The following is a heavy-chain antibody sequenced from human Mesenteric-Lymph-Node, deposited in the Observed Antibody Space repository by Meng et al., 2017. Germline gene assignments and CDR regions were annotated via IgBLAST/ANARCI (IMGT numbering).Heavy chain of an antibody. Sequence: AKRQESGPGLVKPSQPPSLTCPFSGGSISSGGFYWSWIRQHPGKGLEWIGYIYYSGSTYYNPSLRSRVAISIDTSKNQFSLKLTSVTAADTAVYFCARTNYGDYNWFDPWGQGTLVTVSS. D-gene: IGHD4-17*01. CDR1: GGSISSGGFY. J-gene: IGHJ5*02. V-gene: IGHV4-31*03. CDR2: IYYSGST. CDR3: ARTNYGDYNWFDP.